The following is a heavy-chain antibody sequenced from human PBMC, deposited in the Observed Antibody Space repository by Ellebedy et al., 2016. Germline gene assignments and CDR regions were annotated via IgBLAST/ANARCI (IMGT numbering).Heavy chain of an antibody. D-gene: IGHD3-9*01. V-gene: IGHV3-7*01. Sequence: GESLKISXTASHFPFNTYYMSWVRQAPGKGLEWVANINQHGSEKYYADSVKGRFTISRDNAKNSLYLQMNSLRAEDTAVYYCARELAAITISGMDVWGQGTTVTVSS. CDR1: HFPFNTYY. CDR2: INQHGSEK. J-gene: IGHJ6*02. CDR3: ARELAAITISGMDV.